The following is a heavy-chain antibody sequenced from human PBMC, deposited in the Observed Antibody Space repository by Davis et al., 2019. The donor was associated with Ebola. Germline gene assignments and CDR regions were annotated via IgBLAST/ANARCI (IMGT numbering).Heavy chain of an antibody. CDR3: ARVIAAADTEGNWFDP. CDR2: INHSGST. J-gene: IGHJ5*02. Sequence: MPSEILSLTCAVYGGSFSGYYWSWIRQPPGKGLEWIGEINHSGSTNYNPSLKSRVTISVDTSKNQFSLKLSSVTAADTAVYYCARVIAAADTEGNWFDPWGQGTLVTVSS. D-gene: IGHD6-13*01. CDR1: GGSFSGYY. V-gene: IGHV4-34*01.